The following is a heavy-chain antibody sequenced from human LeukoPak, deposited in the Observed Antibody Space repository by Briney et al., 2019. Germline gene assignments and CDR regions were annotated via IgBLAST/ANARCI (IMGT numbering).Heavy chain of an antibody. V-gene: IGHV5-51*01. J-gene: IGHJ6*03. D-gene: IGHD3-10*01. CDR3: ARETHYYGSGSYSYYMDV. Sequence: GESLKISCKGSGYRFTSYWIGWVRQMPGKGLEWMGIIYPGDSDTRYSPSFQGQVTISADKSISTAYLQWSSLKASGTAMYYCARETHYYGSGSYSYYMDVWGKGTTVTVSS. CDR1: GYRFTSYW. CDR2: IYPGDSDT.